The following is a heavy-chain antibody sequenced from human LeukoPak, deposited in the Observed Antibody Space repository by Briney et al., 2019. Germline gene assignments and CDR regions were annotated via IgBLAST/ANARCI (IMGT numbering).Heavy chain of an antibody. D-gene: IGHD4-23*01. CDR2: ISWNSGSI. CDR3: ARDLDYGGNSEYYYGMDV. Sequence: GGSLRLSCAASGFTFDDYAMHCVRQAPGKGLEWVSGISWNSGSIGYADSVKGRFTISRDNAKNSLYLQMNSLRAEDTAVYYCARDLDYGGNSEYYYGMDVWGQGTTVTVSS. V-gene: IGHV3-9*01. CDR1: GFTFDDYA. J-gene: IGHJ6*02.